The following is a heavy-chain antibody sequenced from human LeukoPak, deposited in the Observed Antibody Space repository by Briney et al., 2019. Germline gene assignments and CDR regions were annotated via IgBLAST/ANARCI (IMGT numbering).Heavy chain of an antibody. J-gene: IGHJ4*02. CDR1: GFIFRNYA. CDR3: AKESGALGAPLYDY. Sequence: GGSLRLSCVASGFIFRNYAMSWGRQAPGEGLEWVSGISDNGGGTYYADSLKGRFTISRDNSKNMLYLQMNSLRAEDTAVYYCAKESGALGAPLYDYWGRGILVTASS. D-gene: IGHD4/OR15-4a*01. V-gene: IGHV3-23*01. CDR2: ISDNGGGT.